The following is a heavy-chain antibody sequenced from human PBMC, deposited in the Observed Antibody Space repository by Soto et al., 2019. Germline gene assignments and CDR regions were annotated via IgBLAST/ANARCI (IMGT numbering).Heavy chain of an antibody. D-gene: IGHD3-22*01. CDR1: GFTFSSYS. CDR2: ISSSSSTI. V-gene: IGHV3-48*01. CDR3: ARGYYDSSGYYWVFDY. Sequence: GGSLRLSCAASGFTFSSYSLNWVRQAPGKGLEWVSYISSSSSTIYYADSVKGRFTISRDNAKNSLYLQMNSLRAEDTAVYYCARGYYDSSGYYWVFDYWGQGTLVTVSS. J-gene: IGHJ4*02.